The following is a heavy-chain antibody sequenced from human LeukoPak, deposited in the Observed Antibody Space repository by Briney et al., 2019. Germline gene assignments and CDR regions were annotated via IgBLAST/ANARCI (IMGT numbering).Heavy chain of an antibody. Sequence: PSETLSLTCTVSGGSISSYYWSWIRQPPGKGLEWIGCIYYIWSTNYNHSLKSRVTISVDTAKNQFSLNLSSVTAADTAVYYCSRDSSGYYGHFQHWGQGTLVSVSS. V-gene: IGHV4-59*01. J-gene: IGHJ1*01. CDR3: SRDSSGYYGHFQH. D-gene: IGHD3-22*01. CDR1: GGSISSYY. CDR2: IYYIWST.